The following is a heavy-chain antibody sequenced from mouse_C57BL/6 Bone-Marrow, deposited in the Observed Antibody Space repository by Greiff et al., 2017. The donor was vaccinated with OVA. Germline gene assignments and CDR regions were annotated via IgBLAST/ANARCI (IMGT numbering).Heavy chain of an antibody. V-gene: IGHV5-15*01. Sequence: DVKLQESGGGLVQPGGSLKLSCAASGFTFSDYGMAWVRQAPRKGPEWVAFISNLAYSIYYADTVTGRFTISRENAKNTLYLEMSSLRSEDTAMYYCARLRLPYYFDYWGQGTTLTVSS. CDR2: ISNLAYSI. D-gene: IGHD2-4*01. J-gene: IGHJ2*01. CDR3: ARLRLPYYFDY. CDR1: GFTFSDYG.